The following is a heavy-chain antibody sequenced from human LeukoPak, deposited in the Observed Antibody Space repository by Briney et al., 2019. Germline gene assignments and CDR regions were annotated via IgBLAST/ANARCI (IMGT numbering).Heavy chain of an antibody. J-gene: IGHJ4*02. CDR1: GFTFSSYW. V-gene: IGHV3-7*01. CDR3: ARIYCTSTSFYLDC. Sequence: GGSLRLSCAASGFTFSSYWMSWVRQAPGKGLEWVANIKQEGSEKYYVDHVKGHFSISRDNAKNSLYLQMNSLRAEDTAVYYCARIYCTSTSFYLDCWGQGTLVSVSS. D-gene: IGHD2-2*01. CDR2: IKQEGSEK.